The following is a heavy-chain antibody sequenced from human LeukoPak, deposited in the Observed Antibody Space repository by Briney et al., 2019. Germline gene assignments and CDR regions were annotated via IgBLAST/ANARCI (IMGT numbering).Heavy chain of an antibody. V-gene: IGHV4-61*01. CDR2: IYYSGST. CDR3: ARSPYGSGSYYKAHPVGWFDP. J-gene: IGHJ5*02. Sequence: PSETLSLTCTVSGGSISSGSYYWSWIRQPPGKGLEWIGYIYYSGSTNYNPSLKSRVTISVDTSKNQFSLKLSSVTAADTAVYYCARSPYGSGSYYKAHPVGWFDPWGQGTLVTVSS. D-gene: IGHD3-10*01. CDR1: GGSISSGSYY.